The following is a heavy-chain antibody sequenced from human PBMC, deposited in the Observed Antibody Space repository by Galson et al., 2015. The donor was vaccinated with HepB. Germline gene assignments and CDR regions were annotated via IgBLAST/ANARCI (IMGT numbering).Heavy chain of an antibody. J-gene: IGHJ2*01. CDR3: ARVYFGSGSSSAYWYFDL. CDR2: IWFDGSNK. V-gene: IGHV3-33*01. Sequence: SLRLSCATSGFTFSGYGMHWVRQAPGKGLEWVAFIWFDGSNKYYADSVKGRFSISRDNAQNSLYLQMNSLRDEDTAVYYCARVYFGSGSSSAYWYFDLWGRGAL. CDR1: GFTFSGYG. D-gene: IGHD3-10*01.